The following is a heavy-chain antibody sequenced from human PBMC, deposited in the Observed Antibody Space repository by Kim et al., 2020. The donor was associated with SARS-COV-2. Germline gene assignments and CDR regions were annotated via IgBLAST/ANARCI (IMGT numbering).Heavy chain of an antibody. V-gene: IGHV4-39*01. D-gene: IGHD5-12*01. CDR2: IYFSGGT. Sequence: SETLSLTCTVSGGSISDSTYYWDWIRQPPGKGLEWIGNIYFSGGTSYNPSLRSRVTISVDTSKNQFSLNLNSVTAADTAVYYCARRISGLLDAYDMWGQGTTVTVSS. CDR3: ARRISGLLDAYDM. J-gene: IGHJ3*02. CDR1: GGSISDSTYY.